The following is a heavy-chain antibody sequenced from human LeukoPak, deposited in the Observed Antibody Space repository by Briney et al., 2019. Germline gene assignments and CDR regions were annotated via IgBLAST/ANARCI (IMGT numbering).Heavy chain of an antibody. V-gene: IGHV3-74*01. CDR1: GFSLGTDW. J-gene: IGHJ4*02. Sequence: GGSLRLSCAAPGFSLGTDWMNWVRQAPGKGLVWVSRINSDGSTTTYADSVKGRFTISRDNAKNTLYLQMNSLRAEDTAVYYCGGGGYLLDYWGQGTLVTVSS. CDR2: INSDGSTT. D-gene: IGHD1-26*01. CDR3: GGGGYLLDY.